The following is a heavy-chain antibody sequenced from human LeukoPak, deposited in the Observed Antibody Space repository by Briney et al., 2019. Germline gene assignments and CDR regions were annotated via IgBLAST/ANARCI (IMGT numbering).Heavy chain of an antibody. CDR3: ARGFRYCSSTSCPTRSNWFDP. D-gene: IGHD2-2*01. Sequence: SETLSLTCTVSGYSISSGYYWGWIRQPPGKGLEWIGEINHSGSTNYNPSLKSRVTISVDTSKNQFSLKLSSVTAADTAVYYCARGFRYCSSTSCPTRSNWFDPWGQGTLVTVSS. CDR1: GYSISSGYY. CDR2: INHSGST. V-gene: IGHV4-38-2*02. J-gene: IGHJ5*02.